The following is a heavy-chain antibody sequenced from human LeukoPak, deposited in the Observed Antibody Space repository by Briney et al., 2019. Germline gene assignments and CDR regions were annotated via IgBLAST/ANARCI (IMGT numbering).Heavy chain of an antibody. CDR1: GGSISSSSYY. CDR2: IYYSGST. V-gene: IGHV4-39*01. J-gene: IGHJ6*03. Sequence: SETLSLTCTVSGGSISSSSYYWGWIRQPPGKGLEWIGSIYYSGSTYYNPSLKSRVTISVDTSKNQFSLKLSSVTAADTAVYYCARRYGSGNHYYYYYYMDVWGKGTTVTISS. CDR3: ARRYGSGNHYYYYYYMDV. D-gene: IGHD3-10*01.